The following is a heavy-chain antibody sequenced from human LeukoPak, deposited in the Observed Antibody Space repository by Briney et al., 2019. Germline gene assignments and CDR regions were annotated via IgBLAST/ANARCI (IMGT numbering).Heavy chain of an antibody. J-gene: IGHJ3*02. V-gene: IGHV4-31*03. Sequence: SETLSLTCTVSGGSVSSGGYYWSWIRQHPGEGLEWSGYIYYSGSTYYNPSLKSRVTISVDTSKNQFSLKLSSVTAADTAVYYCARGGWELLQSAFDIWGQGTMVTVSS. CDR2: IYYSGST. CDR3: ARGGWELLQSAFDI. CDR1: GGSVSSGGYY. D-gene: IGHD1-26*01.